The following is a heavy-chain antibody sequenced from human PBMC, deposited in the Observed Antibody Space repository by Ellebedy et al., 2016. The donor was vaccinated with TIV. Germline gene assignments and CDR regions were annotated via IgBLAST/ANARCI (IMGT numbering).Heavy chain of an antibody. D-gene: IGHD6-19*01. J-gene: IGHJ5*02. CDR1: GFTFSSYG. Sequence: GGSLRLXXAASGFTFSSYGMHWVRQAPGKGLEWVSYISSSGSTIYYADSVKGRFTISRDNAKNSLYLQMNSLRAEDTAVYYCARSPYSSGWYVWFDPWGQGTLVTVSS. V-gene: IGHV3-48*04. CDR2: ISSSGSTI. CDR3: ARSPYSSGWYVWFDP.